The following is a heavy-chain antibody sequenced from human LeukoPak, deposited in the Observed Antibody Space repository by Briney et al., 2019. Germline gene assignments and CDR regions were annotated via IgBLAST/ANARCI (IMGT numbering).Heavy chain of an antibody. V-gene: IGHV3-21*01. D-gene: IGHD3-10*01. CDR1: GFTFSSYS. J-gene: IGHJ4*02. CDR3: AKDNAYYYADY. CDR2: ISSSSSYI. Sequence: GGSLRLSCAASGFTFSSYSMNWVRQAPGKGLEWVSSISSSSSYIYYADSVKGRFTISRDNSKNTLYLQMNSLRAEDTAVYYCAKDNAYYYADYWGQGTLVTVSS.